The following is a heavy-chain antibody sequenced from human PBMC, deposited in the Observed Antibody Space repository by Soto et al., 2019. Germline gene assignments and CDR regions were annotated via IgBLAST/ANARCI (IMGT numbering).Heavy chain of an antibody. D-gene: IGHD2-15*01. CDR2: ISRSGDRT. CDR1: GFTFSSYN. V-gene: IGHV3-64*02. J-gene: IGHJ4*02. CDR3: ARARCSSGQCYYFDY. Sequence: EVQLVESGEGLVQPGGSLRLSCAASGFTFSSYNIHWIRQAPVKGLEFVSAISRSGDRTYYADSVKGRFTITRDNSKHTVWLQMGSLRADDMSVYYCARARCSSGQCYYFDYWGRGALVSVSS.